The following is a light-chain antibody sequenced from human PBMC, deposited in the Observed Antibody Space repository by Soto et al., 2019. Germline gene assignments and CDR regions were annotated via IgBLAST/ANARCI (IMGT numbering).Light chain of an antibody. CDR1: QSIRSW. V-gene: IGKV1-5*01. CDR3: QQYNTYPLT. CDR2: DAS. Sequence: DIQMTQSPSTLSASVGDRVTITCRASQSIRSWLAWYQQKPGKAPKLLRYDASSLESGVPSRFSGNGSGTEFTLTISSLQPGDFATYYCQQYNTYPLTFGGGTKVEIK. J-gene: IGKJ4*01.